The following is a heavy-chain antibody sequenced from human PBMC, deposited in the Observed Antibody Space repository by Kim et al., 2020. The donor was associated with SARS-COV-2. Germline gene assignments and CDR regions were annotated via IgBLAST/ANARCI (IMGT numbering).Heavy chain of an antibody. J-gene: IGHJ4*02. CDR2: ISYDGSNK. Sequence: GGSLRLSCAASGFTFSSYAMHWVRQAPGKGLEWVAVISYDGSNKYYADSVKGRFTISRDNSKNTLYLQMNSLRAEDTAVYYCARDRNYQLLYYFDYWGQGTLVTVSS. D-gene: IGHD2-2*01. CDR1: GFTFSSYA. V-gene: IGHV3-30*04. CDR3: ARDRNYQLLYYFDY.